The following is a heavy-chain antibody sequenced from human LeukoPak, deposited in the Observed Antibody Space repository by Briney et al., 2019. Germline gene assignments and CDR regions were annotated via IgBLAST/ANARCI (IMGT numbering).Heavy chain of an antibody. CDR1: GFTFSTYW. V-gene: IGHV3-74*01. Sequence: GGSLRLSCVASGFTFSTYWMHWVRQAPGKGLLWVSYSNADGSFTSSADSVKGRLTISRDNARNTLYLQMNSLRAEDTAVYYCARAHRSGMDVWGQGTTVTVSS. CDR3: ARAHRSGMDV. D-gene: IGHD1-14*01. J-gene: IGHJ6*02. CDR2: SNADGSFT.